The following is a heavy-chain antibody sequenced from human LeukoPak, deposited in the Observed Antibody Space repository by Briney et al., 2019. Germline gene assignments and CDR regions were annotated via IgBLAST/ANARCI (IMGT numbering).Heavy chain of an antibody. J-gene: IGHJ6*03. V-gene: IGHV3-74*01. CDR2: INGDGRNI. CDR3: VKGGTVGLIKALMDV. Sequence: PGGSLRLSCVASGFTFSSYWMHWVRQDPRKGLVWVSRINGDGRNINYADSVRGRFTISRDNAKNTLYLQMNSLRAEDTAVYYCVKGGTVGLIKALMDVWGKGTTVTVSS. D-gene: IGHD1-26*01. CDR1: GFTFSSYW.